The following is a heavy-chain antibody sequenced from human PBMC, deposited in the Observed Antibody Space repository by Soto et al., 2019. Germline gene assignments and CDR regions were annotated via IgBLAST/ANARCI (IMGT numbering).Heavy chain of an antibody. V-gene: IGHV4-30-2*01. Sequence: PSETLSLTCAVSGGSISSGVYSWNWIRHPPGKGLEWIGYIYHSGSTYYNPSLKSRVTISVDRSKNQFSLKLSSVTAADTAVYYCAREYQPTNWFDPWGQGTLVTVSS. CDR3: AREYQPTNWFDP. CDR2: IYHSGST. J-gene: IGHJ5*02. CDR1: GGSISSGVYS. D-gene: IGHD2-2*01.